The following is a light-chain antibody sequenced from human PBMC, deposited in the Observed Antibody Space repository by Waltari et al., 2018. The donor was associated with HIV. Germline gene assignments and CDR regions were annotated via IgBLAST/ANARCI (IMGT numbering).Light chain of an antibody. CDR3: QSADSSGVV. CDR2: KDI. V-gene: IGLV3-25*03. Sequence: SYELTQPHSVSVSPGQTARITCSGDALLQQYAYWYQQKPGQAPVLVIYKDIERPSGIPERFSGSSSGTTVTLTISGVQAEDEADYYCQSADSSGVVFGGGTKLTVL. J-gene: IGLJ2*01. CDR1: ALLQQY.